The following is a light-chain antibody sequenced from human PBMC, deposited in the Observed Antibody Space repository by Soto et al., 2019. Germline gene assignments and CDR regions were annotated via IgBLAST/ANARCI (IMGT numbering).Light chain of an antibody. Sequence: DIQMTQSPSSLSASVGDRVTITCRASQTISSYLNWYQQKPGKAPKLLIYAASSLQSGVPSRFSGSGSGIDFTLTISSLQPEDFAVYYCQQYGSSPETFGHGTKVEIK. CDR3: QQYGSSPET. CDR2: AAS. CDR1: QTISSY. V-gene: IGKV1-39*01. J-gene: IGKJ1*01.